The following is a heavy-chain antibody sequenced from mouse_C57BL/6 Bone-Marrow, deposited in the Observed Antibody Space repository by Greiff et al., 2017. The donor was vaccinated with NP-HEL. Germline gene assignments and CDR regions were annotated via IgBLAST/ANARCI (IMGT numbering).Heavy chain of an antibody. J-gene: IGHJ3*01. CDR2: ISYDGSN. CDR1: GYSITSGYY. V-gene: IGHV3-6*01. CDR3: ARDLREMAWFAY. Sequence: EVKLQESGPGLVKPSQSLSLTCSVTGYSITSGYYWNWIRQFPGNKLEWMGYISYDGSNNYNPSLKNRISITRDTSKNQFFLKLNSVTTEDTATYYCARDLREMAWFAYWGQGTLVTVSA.